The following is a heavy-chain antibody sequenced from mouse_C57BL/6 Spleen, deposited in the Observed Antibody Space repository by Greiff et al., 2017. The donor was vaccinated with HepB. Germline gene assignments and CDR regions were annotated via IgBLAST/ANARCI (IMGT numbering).Heavy chain of an antibody. CDR2: ISNGGGST. CDR1: GFTFSDYY. V-gene: IGHV5-12*01. D-gene: IGHD3-2*02. J-gene: IGHJ2*01. Sequence: EVQRVESGGGLVQPGGSLKLSCAASGFTFSDYYMYWVRQTPEKRLEWVAYISNGGGSTYYPDTVKGRFTISRDNAKNTLYLQMSRLKSEDTAMYYCARQLRRGYFDYWGQGTTLTVSS. CDR3: ARQLRRGYFDY.